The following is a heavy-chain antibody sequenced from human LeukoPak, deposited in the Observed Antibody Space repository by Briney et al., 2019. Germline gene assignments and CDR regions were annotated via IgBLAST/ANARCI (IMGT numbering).Heavy chain of an antibody. CDR2: ISGNGGTT. V-gene: IGHV3-23*01. CDR1: GFTFSSYA. Sequence: GGSLRLSCAASGFTFSSYAMTWVRQAPGRGLEWVSAISGNGGTTYYADSVKGRFTISRDNSKNTLYLQMNSLRAEDTAVYYCARTASGGYFYFDYWGQGTLVTVSS. J-gene: IGHJ4*02. CDR3: ARTASGGYFYFDY. D-gene: IGHD3-22*01.